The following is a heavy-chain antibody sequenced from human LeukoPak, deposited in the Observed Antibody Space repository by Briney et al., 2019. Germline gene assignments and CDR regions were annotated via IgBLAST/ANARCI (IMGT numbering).Heavy chain of an antibody. D-gene: IGHD3-3*01. CDR3: ARGIFGVYYFDY. CDR2: MNPNSGNT. Sequence: GASVKVSCKASGYTFTSYDINWVRQATGQGLEWMGWMNPNSGNTGYAQEFQGRVTMTRDTSISTAYMELSSLRSGDTAVYYCARGIFGVYYFDYWGQGTLVTVSS. J-gene: IGHJ4*02. V-gene: IGHV1-8*01. CDR1: GYTFTSYD.